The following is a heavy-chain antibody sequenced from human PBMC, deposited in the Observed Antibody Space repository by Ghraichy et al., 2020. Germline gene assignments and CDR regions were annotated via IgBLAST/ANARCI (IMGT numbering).Heavy chain of an antibody. V-gene: IGHV3-13*01. CDR3: ARSGNGGYYFDY. D-gene: IGHD3-16*01. CDR1: GFTFSSYD. J-gene: IGHJ4*02. Sequence: GSLRLSCAASGFTFSSYDMHWVRQATGKGLEWVSAIGTAGDTYYPGSVKGRFTISRENAKNSLYLQMNSLRVGDTAVYYCARSGNGGYYFDYWGQGTLVTVSS. CDR2: IGTAGDT.